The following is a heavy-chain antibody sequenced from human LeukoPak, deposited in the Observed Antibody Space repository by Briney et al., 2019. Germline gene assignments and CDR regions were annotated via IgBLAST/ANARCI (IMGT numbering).Heavy chain of an antibody. CDR3: ATSESQTRFDY. D-gene: IGHD1/OR15-1a*01. CDR2: IFPGDSET. V-gene: IGHV5-51*01. Sequence: GESLKISCKGSGYSFTTHWIGWVRQLPGKGLEWMGLIFPGDSETIYSPFFQGQVTISADKSINTAYLRWSSLKASDTAMYYCATSESQTRFDYWGQGTLVTVSS. J-gene: IGHJ4*02. CDR1: GYSFTTHW.